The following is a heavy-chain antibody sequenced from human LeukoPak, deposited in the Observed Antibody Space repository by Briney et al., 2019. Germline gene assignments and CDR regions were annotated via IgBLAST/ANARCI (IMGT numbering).Heavy chain of an antibody. Sequence: ASVKVSCKASGYTFTSYGISWVRQAPGQGLEWMGWISAYNGNTNYAQKLQGRVTMTTDTSTSTAYMELRSLRSDDTAVYYCARLGNYYGSGSYPPAYYYYYMDVWGKGTTVTISS. CDR3: ARLGNYYGSGSYPPAYYYYYMDV. V-gene: IGHV1-18*01. CDR1: GYTFTSYG. CDR2: ISAYNGNT. D-gene: IGHD3-10*01. J-gene: IGHJ6*03.